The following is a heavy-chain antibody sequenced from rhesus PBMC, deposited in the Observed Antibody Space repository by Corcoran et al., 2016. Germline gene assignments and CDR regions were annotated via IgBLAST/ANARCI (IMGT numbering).Heavy chain of an antibody. CDR2: ITYSGST. D-gene: IGHD6-31*01. V-gene: IGHV4-122*02. CDR1: GGSISSGYYY. Sequence: QVQLQESGPAVVKPSETLSLTCAVSGGSISSGYYYWSWIRQPPGKGLEWIGYITYSGSTSYNPSLKSRVTISRDTSKNQFSLKLSSVTAADTAVYYCARDNSSGRRYFDYWGQGVLVTVSS. J-gene: IGHJ4*01. CDR3: ARDNSSGRRYFDY.